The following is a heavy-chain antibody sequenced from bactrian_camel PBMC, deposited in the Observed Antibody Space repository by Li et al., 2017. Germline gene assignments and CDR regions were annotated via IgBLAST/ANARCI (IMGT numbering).Heavy chain of an antibody. CDR3: TLDQCPDVVSGASKY. D-gene: IGHD7*01. Sequence: QLVESGGGSVQAGGSLRLSCVASGYTYSTYSMGWFRQAPGKEREFVSAIDTDGRTNYADSVKGRFTISKDNAETVLYLQMNSLKPEDTAMYYCTLDQCPDVVSGASKYWGQGTQVTVS. J-gene: IGHJ4*01. V-gene: IGHV3S53*01. CDR2: IDTDGRT. CDR1: GYTYSTYS.